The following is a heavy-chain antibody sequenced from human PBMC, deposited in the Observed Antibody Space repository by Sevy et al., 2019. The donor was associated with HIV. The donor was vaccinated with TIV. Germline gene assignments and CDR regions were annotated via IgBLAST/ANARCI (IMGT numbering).Heavy chain of an antibody. V-gene: IGHV4-34*01. J-gene: IGHJ4*02. Sequence: GSLRLSCAVYGGSFSGYYWSWIRQPPGKGLEWIGEINHSGSTNYNPSLKSRVTISVDTSKNQFSLRLSSVTAADTAVYYCARGGFLEWLPLRYWGQGTLVTVSS. CDR1: GGSFSGYY. D-gene: IGHD3-3*01. CDR3: ARGGFLEWLPLRY. CDR2: INHSGST.